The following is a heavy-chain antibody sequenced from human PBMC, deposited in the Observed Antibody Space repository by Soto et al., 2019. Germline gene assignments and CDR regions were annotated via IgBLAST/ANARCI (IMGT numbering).Heavy chain of an antibody. CDR2: IWYDGSNK. CDR1: GFTFSSYG. CDR3: ARDVGGSYYY. V-gene: IGHV3-33*01. J-gene: IGHJ4*02. D-gene: IGHD1-26*01. Sequence: QVQLVESGGGVVQPGRSLRLSCAASGFTFSSYGMHWVRQAPGKGLEWVAVIWYDGSNKYYADSVKGRFTISRDNSKNALYLQMTSLRAEDTPVYYCARDVGGSYYYWGQGTLVTVSS.